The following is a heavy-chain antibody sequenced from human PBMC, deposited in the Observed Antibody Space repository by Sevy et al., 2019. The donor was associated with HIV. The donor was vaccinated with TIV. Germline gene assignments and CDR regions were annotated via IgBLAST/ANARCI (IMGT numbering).Heavy chain of an antibody. J-gene: IGHJ4*02. D-gene: IGHD2-8*01. CDR3: ARDRDRRMVSILDY. Sequence: GGSLRLSCATSGFTSSSYSMNWVRQAPGKGLEWVAYISSRNSTKYYADSVKGRFTISRDNAKNSLFLQMNSLRADDTAVYYCARDRDRRMVSILDYWGRGTQVTVSS. CDR1: GFTSSSYS. CDR2: ISSRNSTK. V-gene: IGHV3-48*04.